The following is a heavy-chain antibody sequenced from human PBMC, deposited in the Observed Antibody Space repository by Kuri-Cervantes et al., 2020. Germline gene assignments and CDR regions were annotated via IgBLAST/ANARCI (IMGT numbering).Heavy chain of an antibody. Sequence: ASVKVSCKASGYTFTSYYMHWVRQAPGQGLEWMGIINPRGGSTSYAQKFQGRVTMTRDTSTSTVYMELSSLRSEDTAVYYCAREGPMKWRTKDKNLQLLVYWGQGTLVTVSS. CDR2: INPRGGST. D-gene: IGHD2-15*01. CDR1: GYTFTSYY. J-gene: IGHJ4*02. CDR3: AREGPMKWRTKDKNLQLLVY. V-gene: IGHV1-46*01.